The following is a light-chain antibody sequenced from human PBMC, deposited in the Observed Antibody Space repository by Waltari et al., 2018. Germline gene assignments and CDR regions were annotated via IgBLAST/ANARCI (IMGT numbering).Light chain of an antibody. V-gene: IGKV1-5*03. CDR3: QQYQTDPWT. J-gene: IGKJ1*01. CDR1: QSIGYW. CDR2: KAS. Sequence: DIQMTQSPSTLSASVGDRVTITCRARQSIGYWLAWYQQKPGKVPKLIIYKASNLESGVPSRFSVSGSGTDFSLTINGLLPDDFATYYCQQYQTDPWTFGQGTKVEV.